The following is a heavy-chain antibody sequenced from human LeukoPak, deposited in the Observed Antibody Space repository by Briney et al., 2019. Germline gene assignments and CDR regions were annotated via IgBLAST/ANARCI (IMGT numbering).Heavy chain of an antibody. CDR2: ISGSGGST. CDR1: GFTFSSYA. V-gene: IGHV3-23*01. D-gene: IGHD4-17*01. J-gene: IGHJ4*02. CDR3: ANAGTPLDYGDYGAVDY. Sequence: QPGGSLRLSCAASGFTFSSYAMSWVRQAAGKGLEWLLAISGSGGSTYYAASVKGRFTISRDNSKNTLYLQMNSLRAEDTAVYYCANAGTPLDYGDYGAVDYWGQGTLVTVSS.